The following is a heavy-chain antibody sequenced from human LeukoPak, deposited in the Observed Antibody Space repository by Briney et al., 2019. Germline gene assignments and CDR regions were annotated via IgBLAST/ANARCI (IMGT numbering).Heavy chain of an antibody. CDR2: ISSSSSYM. J-gene: IGHJ4*02. CDR3: ARVSPGGSYRLFDY. D-gene: IGHD1-26*01. CDR1: GFTFSSYS. Sequence: GGSLRLSCAASGFTFSSYSMNWVRQAPGKGLEWVSSISSSSSYMYYADSVKGRFTISRDNAKNSLYLQMNSLRAEDTAVYYCARVSPGGSYRLFDYWGQGTLVTVSS. V-gene: IGHV3-21*01.